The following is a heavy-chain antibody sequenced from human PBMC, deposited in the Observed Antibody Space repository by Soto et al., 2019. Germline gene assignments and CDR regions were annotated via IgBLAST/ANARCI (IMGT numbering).Heavy chain of an antibody. CDR2: ISGTASHI. D-gene: IGHD3-10*01. V-gene: IGHV3-21*01. CDR1: GLSFSRYA. Sequence: LLVESGGGLVKPGGSLRLSCAGSGLSFSRYAMNWVRPAPGKGLEWVASISGTASHIRYADSVRGRFTISKDDAKNSLSLQMTSLRAEDTAVYFCAIGRGAAYSFDFWGRGTLVSVSS. CDR3: AIGRGAAYSFDF. J-gene: IGHJ4*02.